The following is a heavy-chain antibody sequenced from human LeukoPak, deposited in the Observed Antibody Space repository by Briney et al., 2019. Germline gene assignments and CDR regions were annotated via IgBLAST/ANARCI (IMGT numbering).Heavy chain of an antibody. CDR1: GCTFSSYA. CDR2: ISGSGGST. V-gene: IGHV3-23*01. CDR3: ARSPWGSSWYYDY. J-gene: IGHJ4*02. Sequence: GGSLRLSCAASGCTFSSYAMSWVRQAPGKGLEWVSAISGSGGSTYYADSVKGRFTTSRDNSKNTLYLQMNSLRAEDTAVYYCARSPWGSSWYYDYWGQGTLVTVSS. D-gene: IGHD6-13*01.